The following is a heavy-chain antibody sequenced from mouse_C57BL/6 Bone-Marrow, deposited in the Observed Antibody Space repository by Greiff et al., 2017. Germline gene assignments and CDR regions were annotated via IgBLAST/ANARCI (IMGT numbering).Heavy chain of an antibody. CDR3: VTGTDAMDY. J-gene: IGHJ4*01. CDR2: IDPSDSET. CDR1: GYTFTSYW. D-gene: IGHD4-1*01. V-gene: IGHV1-52*01. Sequence: QVQLQQPGAELVRPGSSVKLSCKASGYTFTSYWMHWVKQRPIQGLEWIGNIDPSDSETHYNQKFKDKATLTVDRSSSTAYMQLSSLTSEDSAVYYCVTGTDAMDYWGQGTSVTVSS.